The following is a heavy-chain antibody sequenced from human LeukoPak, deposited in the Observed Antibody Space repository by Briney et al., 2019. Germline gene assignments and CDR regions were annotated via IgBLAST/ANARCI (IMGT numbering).Heavy chain of an antibody. V-gene: IGHV3-30*18. Sequence: PGGSLRLSCAASGFTFSIYGMHWVRQAPGKGLEWVALMSADDINIYYADSVKGRFTISRDNSKNTLYLQMNSLRVEDTAVYYCAKAAVYSSSWTPFDDWGQGTLVTVSS. D-gene: IGHD6-13*01. J-gene: IGHJ4*02. CDR2: MSADDINI. CDR3: AKAAVYSSSWTPFDD. CDR1: GFTFSIYG.